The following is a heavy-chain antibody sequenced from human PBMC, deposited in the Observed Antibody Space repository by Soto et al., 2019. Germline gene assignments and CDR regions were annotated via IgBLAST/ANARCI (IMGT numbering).Heavy chain of an antibody. CDR2: ISAYNGNT. Sequence: ASVKVSCKASGYTFTSYGISWVRQAPGQGLEWMGWISAYNGNTNYAQKLQGRVTMTTDTSTSTAYMELRSLRSDGTAVYYCARDSTTTVTLSYYYYYGMDVWGQGTTVTVSS. J-gene: IGHJ6*02. V-gene: IGHV1-18*04. CDR3: ARDSTTTVTLSYYYYYGMDV. CDR1: GYTFTSYG. D-gene: IGHD4-4*01.